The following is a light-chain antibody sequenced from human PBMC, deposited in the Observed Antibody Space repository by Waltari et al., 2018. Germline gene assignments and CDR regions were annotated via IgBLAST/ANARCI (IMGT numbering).Light chain of an antibody. CDR2: EVS. CDR1: SRDVGAYNY. Sequence: QSALTQPASVSGSPGQSITLSCTGTSRDVGAYNYVSWYQQHPGKAPKLMIYEVSNRPSGVSNRFSGSKSGNTASLTISGLQAEDEAHYYCSSYTSSSTWVFGGGTKLTVL. J-gene: IGLJ3*02. CDR3: SSYTSSSTWV. V-gene: IGLV2-14*01.